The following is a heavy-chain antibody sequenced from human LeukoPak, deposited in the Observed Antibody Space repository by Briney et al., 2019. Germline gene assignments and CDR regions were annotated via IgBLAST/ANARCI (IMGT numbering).Heavy chain of an antibody. D-gene: IGHD6-13*01. V-gene: IGHV1-18*01. J-gene: IGHJ4*02. Sequence: ASVKASCKASGYTFTSYGISWVRQAPGQGLEWMGWISAYNRNTNYAQKLQGRVTMTTDTSTSTAYMELRSLRSDDTAVYYCARDTLHSSSWYNDYFDYWGQGTLVTVSS. CDR3: ARDTLHSSSWYNDYFDY. CDR2: ISAYNRNT. CDR1: GYTFTSYG.